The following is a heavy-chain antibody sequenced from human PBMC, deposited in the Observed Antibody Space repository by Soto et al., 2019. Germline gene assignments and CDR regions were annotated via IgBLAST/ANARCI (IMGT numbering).Heavy chain of an antibody. J-gene: IGHJ5*02. V-gene: IGHV1-24*01. CDR3: ATFYRNFWSGSHWFDP. D-gene: IGHD3-3*01. CDR2: FDPEDGET. Sequence: ASVKVSCKVSGYTLTELSMHWVRQAPGKGLEWMGGFDPEDGETIYAQKFQGRVTMTEDTSTDTAYMELSSLRSEDTAVYYCATFYRNFWSGSHWFDPWGQGTLVTVSS. CDR1: GYTLTELS.